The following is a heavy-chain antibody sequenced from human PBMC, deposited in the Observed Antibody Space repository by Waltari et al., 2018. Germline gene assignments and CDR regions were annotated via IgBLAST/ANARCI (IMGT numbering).Heavy chain of an antibody. J-gene: IGHJ4*02. V-gene: IGHV3-30-3*01. CDR2: ISYDGSNK. CDR3: HMVQGVIKPLDY. Sequence: QVQLVESGGGVVQPGRSLRLSCAASGFTFSSYAMHWVRQAPGKGLGWVAVISYDGSNKYYADSVKGRFTISRDNSKNTLYLQMNSLRAEDTAVYYSHMVQGVIKPLDYWGQGTLVTVSS. D-gene: IGHD3-10*01. CDR1: GFTFSSYA.